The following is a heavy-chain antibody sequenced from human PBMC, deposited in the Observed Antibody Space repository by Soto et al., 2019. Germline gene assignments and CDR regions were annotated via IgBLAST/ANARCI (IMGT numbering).Heavy chain of an antibody. CDR1: GGTISSWY. CDR2: IYYSGST. J-gene: IGHJ4*02. V-gene: IGHV4-59*08. CDR3: ATRYGSAIGY. D-gene: IGHD1-26*01. Sequence: QVQLQESGPGLVKPSETLSLTCTVSGGTISSWYWSWIRQPPGKGLEWIGYIYYSGSTKCNPSLKSRVTISVDTSKNQFSLKLSSVTAADTAVYYCATRYGSAIGYWGQGTLVTVSS.